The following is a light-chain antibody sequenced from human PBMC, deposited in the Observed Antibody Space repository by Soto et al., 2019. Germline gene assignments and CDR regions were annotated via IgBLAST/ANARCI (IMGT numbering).Light chain of an antibody. J-gene: IGKJ5*01. CDR1: QSVSSSY. Sequence: EIVLTQSPGTLSLSPGERATLSCRASQSVSSSYLAWYQQKPGQAPRLLIRDASNRATGVPARFSGSGSGTDFTLTISSLEPEDFALYHCQHRSKFGQGTRLEIK. CDR3: QHRSK. CDR2: DAS. V-gene: IGKV3D-20*02.